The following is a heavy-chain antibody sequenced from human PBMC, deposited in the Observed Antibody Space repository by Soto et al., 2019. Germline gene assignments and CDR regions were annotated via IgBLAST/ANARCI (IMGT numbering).Heavy chain of an antibody. CDR2: MNPNSGNT. CDR1: GYTFTSYD. CDR3: ARGQLRYFDWLLPKDNWFDP. J-gene: IGHJ5*02. D-gene: IGHD3-9*01. V-gene: IGHV1-8*01. Sequence: ASVTVSCQASGYTFTSYDINLVRQATGQGLEWMGWMNPNSGNTGYAQKFQGRVTMTRNTSISTAYMELSSLRSEDTAVYYCARGQLRYFDWLLPKDNWFDPWGQGTLVTVSS.